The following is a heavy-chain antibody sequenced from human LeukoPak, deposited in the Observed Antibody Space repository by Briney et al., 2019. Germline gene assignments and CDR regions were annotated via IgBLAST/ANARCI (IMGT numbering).Heavy chain of an antibody. CDR2: INHSGST. Sequence: SETLSLTCAVYGGSFSGYYWSWIRQPPGKGLEWIGEINHSGSTNYNPSLKSRVTISVDTSKNQFSLKLSSVTAADTAVYYCARHRSQYYYGSGSSALIIDYWGQGTLVTVSS. J-gene: IGHJ4*02. CDR1: GGSFSGYY. CDR3: ARHRSQYYYGSGSSALIIDY. D-gene: IGHD3-10*01. V-gene: IGHV4-34*01.